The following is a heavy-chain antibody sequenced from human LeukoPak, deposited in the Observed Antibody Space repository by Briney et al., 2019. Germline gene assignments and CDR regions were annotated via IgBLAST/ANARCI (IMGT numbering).Heavy chain of an antibody. CDR1: GGSISSYY. D-gene: IGHD3-10*01. Sequence: SETLSLTCTVSGGSISSYYWSWIRQPPGKGLEWIGYIYYSGSTNYNPSLKSRVTISVDTSKNQFSLKLSSVTAADTAVYYCARDRPRHYYGSGSYYHYYYMDVWGKGTTVTISS. J-gene: IGHJ6*03. CDR3: ARDRPRHYYGSGSYYHYYYMDV. CDR2: IYYSGST. V-gene: IGHV4-59*01.